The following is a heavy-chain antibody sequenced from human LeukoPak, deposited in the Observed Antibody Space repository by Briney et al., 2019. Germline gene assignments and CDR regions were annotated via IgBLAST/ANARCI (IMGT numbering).Heavy chain of an antibody. CDR3: ARYCSGGCYSRVDY. D-gene: IGHD2-15*01. Sequence: PGKSLRLSCAASGFTFSSFGMHWVRQAPGRGLEWVALILYDDKYYADSVKGRFTISRDNSKNTLYLQMDSLRAEDTAVYYCARYCSGGCYSRVDYWGQGTLVPVPS. CDR1: GFTFSSFG. V-gene: IGHV3-33*05. J-gene: IGHJ4*02. CDR2: ILYDDK.